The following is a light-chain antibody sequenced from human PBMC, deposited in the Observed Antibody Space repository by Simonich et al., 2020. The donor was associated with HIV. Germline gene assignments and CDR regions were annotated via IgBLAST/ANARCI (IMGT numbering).Light chain of an antibody. J-gene: IGKJ1*01. V-gene: IGKV3-15*01. Sequence: EIVMTQSPATLSVSPGERTTLSCSASQSVSSNLDWYQQKPGRAPRLLIYGASTRATGSPARFSGSGSGTEFTLTISNLQSEDFGVYYCQQYKNWPPWTFGQGTKVEIK. CDR3: QQYKNWPPWT. CDR2: GAS. CDR1: QSVSSN.